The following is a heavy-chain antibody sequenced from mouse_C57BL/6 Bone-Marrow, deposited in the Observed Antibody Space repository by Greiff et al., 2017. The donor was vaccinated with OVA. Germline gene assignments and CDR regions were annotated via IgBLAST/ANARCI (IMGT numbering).Heavy chain of an antibody. CDR1: GYTFTSSW. V-gene: IGHV1-7*01. CDR3: ARPTTDWYFDV. CDR2: INPSSGYT. D-gene: IGHD1-1*01. Sequence: QVQLQQSGAELAKPGASVKLSCKASGYTFTSSWMHWVKQRPGPGLEWIGYINPSSGYTKYNQKFKDKATLTADKSSSTAYMQLSSLTYEDSAVYDCARPTTDWYFDVWGTGTTVTVSS. J-gene: IGHJ1*03.